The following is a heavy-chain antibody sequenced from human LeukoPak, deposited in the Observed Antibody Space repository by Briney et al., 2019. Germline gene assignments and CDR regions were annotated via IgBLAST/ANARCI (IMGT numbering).Heavy chain of an antibody. J-gene: IGHJ4*02. CDR2: INPNSGGT. Sequence: ASVKVSCKASGYTFTGYYMHWARQAPGQGLEWMGWINPNSGGTNYAQKFQGRVTMIRDTSISTAYMELSRLRSDDTAVYYCARGWSYYGSGSYYIDPHFDYWGQGTLVTVSS. D-gene: IGHD3-10*01. CDR3: ARGWSYYGSGSYYIDPHFDY. V-gene: IGHV1-2*02. CDR1: GYTFTGYY.